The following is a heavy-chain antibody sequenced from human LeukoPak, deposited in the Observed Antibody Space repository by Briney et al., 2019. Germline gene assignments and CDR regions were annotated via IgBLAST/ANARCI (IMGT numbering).Heavy chain of an antibody. Sequence: GASVKVSCKASGYTFTSYGISWVRQAPGQGLEWMGWISAYNGNTNYAQKLQGRVTMTTDTSTSTAYMELRSLRSDDTAVFTCARLSPRSRNGLAAFGVWGQGTIFTVSS. CDR1: GYTFTSYG. D-gene: IGHD1-26*01. CDR3: ARLSPRSRNGLAAFGV. CDR2: ISAYNGNT. V-gene: IGHV1-18*01. J-gene: IGHJ3*01.